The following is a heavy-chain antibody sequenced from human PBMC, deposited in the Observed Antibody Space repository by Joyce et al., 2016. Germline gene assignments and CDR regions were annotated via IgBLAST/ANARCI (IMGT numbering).Heavy chain of an antibody. J-gene: IGHJ5*02. CDR2: SYPADSDP. V-gene: IGHV5-51*01. CDR3: ARTSYSNYVNSFDP. CDR1: GYSFTSYW. D-gene: IGHD4-11*01. Sequence: EVQLVQSGAEVKKPGESLKISCKGSGYSFTSYWIGWVRQMPGKGLEWMGTSYPADSDPRYSPSFQGQVTISADKSISTAYLQWSSLKASDTAMYYCARTSYSNYVNSFDPWGQGTLVTVSS.